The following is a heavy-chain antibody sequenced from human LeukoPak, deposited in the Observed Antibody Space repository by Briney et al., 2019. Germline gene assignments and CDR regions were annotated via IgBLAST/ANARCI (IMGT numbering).Heavy chain of an antibody. Sequence: GALRLSCAASGFTFSSYAMSWVRQAPGKGLEWVSAISDSGGSTYYADSVKGRFTISRDNSKNTLFLQMNSLRAEDTAVYYCAKDSAKKYDDYWGQGTLVTVSS. CDR1: GFTFSSYA. CDR2: ISDSGGST. V-gene: IGHV3-23*01. D-gene: IGHD2/OR15-2a*01. CDR3: AKDSAKKYDDY. J-gene: IGHJ4*02.